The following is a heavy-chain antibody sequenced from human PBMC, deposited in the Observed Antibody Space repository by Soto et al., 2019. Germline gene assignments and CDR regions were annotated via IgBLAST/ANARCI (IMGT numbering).Heavy chain of an antibody. Sequence: PSETLSLTCTVSGGSISSSSYYWGWIRQPPGKGLEWIGSIYYSGSTYYNPSLKSRVTISVDTSKNQFSLKLSSGTAADTAVYYCARQNIPIITMIVVVTFDYGMDVWGQGTTVTVSS. CDR2: IYYSGST. D-gene: IGHD3-22*01. J-gene: IGHJ6*02. CDR1: GGSISSSSYY. V-gene: IGHV4-39*01. CDR3: ARQNIPIITMIVVVTFDYGMDV.